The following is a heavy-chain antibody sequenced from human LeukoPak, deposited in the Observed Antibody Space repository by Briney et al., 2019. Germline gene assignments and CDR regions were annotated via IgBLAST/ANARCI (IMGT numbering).Heavy chain of an antibody. D-gene: IGHD3-22*01. V-gene: IGHV1-18*01. CDR1: GYTFTNYG. Sequence: ASVKVSCKASGYTFTNYGFSWVRQAPGQGLEWMGWINAYNGNTNYAQKLQGRVTMTRNTSISTAYMELSSLRSEDTAVYYCARSKHYDSSGYYYGLYYWGQGTLVTVSS. CDR2: INAYNGNT. CDR3: ARSKHYDSSGYYYGLYY. J-gene: IGHJ4*02.